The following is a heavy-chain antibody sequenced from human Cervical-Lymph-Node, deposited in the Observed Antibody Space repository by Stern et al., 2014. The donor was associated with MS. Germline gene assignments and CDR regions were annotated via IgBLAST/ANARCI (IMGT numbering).Heavy chain of an antibody. D-gene: IGHD3-3*01. CDR1: GYSFTTYW. Sequence: VQLVQSGAEVKKPGESLKISCKASGYSFTTYWIAWVRQMPGKGLEWMGLIYVDDSDSRYSPSFQGQVTISADNSISTAYLQWDSLKASDSAMYYCTRGDLGVIIGDYWGQGTLVTVSS. J-gene: IGHJ4*02. CDR2: IYVDDSDS. V-gene: IGHV5-51*01. CDR3: TRGDLGVIIGDY.